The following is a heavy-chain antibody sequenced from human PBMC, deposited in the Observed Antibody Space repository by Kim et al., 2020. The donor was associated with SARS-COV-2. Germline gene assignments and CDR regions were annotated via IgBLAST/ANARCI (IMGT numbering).Heavy chain of an antibody. CDR3: ARHKEDYVWGSYGGFDY. D-gene: IGHD3-16*01. V-gene: IGHV5-10-1*01. Sequence: FQGHVTISADKSISTAYLQWSSLKASDTAMYYCARHKEDYVWGSYGGFDYWGQGTLVTVSS. J-gene: IGHJ4*02.